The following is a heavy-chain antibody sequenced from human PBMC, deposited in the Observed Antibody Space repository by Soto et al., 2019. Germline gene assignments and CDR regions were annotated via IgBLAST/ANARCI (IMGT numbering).Heavy chain of an antibody. J-gene: IGHJ4*02. CDR3: ARDLAAADH. CDR1: GYTFTHYY. V-gene: IGHV1-46*01. CDR2: INPNGGST. Sequence: QVQLVQSGAEVKKPGASVKVSCKTSGYTFTHYYIHWVRQAPGQGLEWVAIINPNGGSTNYAQNFRGRVTLTMDTSTTTVYMELSSLRPEDTAGYYCARDLAAADHGGLGTLVTVSS. D-gene: IGHD6-13*01.